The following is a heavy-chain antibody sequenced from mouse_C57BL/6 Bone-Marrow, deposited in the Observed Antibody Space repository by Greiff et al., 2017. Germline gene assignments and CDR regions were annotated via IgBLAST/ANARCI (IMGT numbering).Heavy chain of an antibody. CDR1: GYTFTSYW. Sequence: EVQLQESGTVLARPGASVKMSCKTSGYTFTSYWMHWVKQRPGQGLEWIGAIYPGNSDPSYNQKFKGKAKLTAVISASTAYMELSSLTNEDSAVYYCTRRDYYGTPMDYWGQGTSVTVSS. CDR2: IYPGNSDP. D-gene: IGHD2-1*01. J-gene: IGHJ4*01. CDR3: TRRDYYGTPMDY. V-gene: IGHV1-5*01.